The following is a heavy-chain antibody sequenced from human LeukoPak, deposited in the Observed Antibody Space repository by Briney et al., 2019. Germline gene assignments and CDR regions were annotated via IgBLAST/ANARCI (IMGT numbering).Heavy chain of an antibody. V-gene: IGHV1-69*06. CDR1: GGTFSSYA. J-gene: IGHJ6*04. Sequence: ASVKVSCKASGGTFSSYAISWVRQSPGRGLEWMGGIIPIFGTANYAQKFQGRVTITADKSTSTAYMELSSLRSEDTAVYYCAARTSIVVVPALKNTKGKDYYYYGMDVWGKGTTVTVSS. CDR2: IIPIFGTA. D-gene: IGHD2-2*01. CDR3: AARTSIVVVPALKNTKGKDYYYYGMDV.